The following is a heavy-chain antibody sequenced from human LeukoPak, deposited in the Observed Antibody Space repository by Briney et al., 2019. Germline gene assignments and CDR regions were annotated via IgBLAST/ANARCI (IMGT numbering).Heavy chain of an antibody. CDR1: GGSISSYY. D-gene: IGHD5-24*01. V-gene: IGHV4-59*01. J-gene: IGHJ3*01. Sequence: PSETLSLTCTVSGGSISSYYWSWIRQPPGKGLEWIGYIYYSGSTNYNPSLKSRVTISVDTSKNQFSLKLSSVTAADTAVYYCARPDDGAFDFWGQGTMVTVST. CDR3: ARPDDGAFDF. CDR2: IYYSGST.